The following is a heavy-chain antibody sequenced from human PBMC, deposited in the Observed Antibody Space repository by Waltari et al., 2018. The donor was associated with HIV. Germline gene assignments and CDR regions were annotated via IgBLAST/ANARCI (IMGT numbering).Heavy chain of an antibody. CDR1: GFTFSNHG. CDR3: ARRGVLTYYYTMDV. V-gene: IGHV3-33*05. Sequence: QVQLVESGGGVVQPGRSLRLSCAASGFTFSNHGMHWLRQAPGKGLEWVAVLSYDGSDKDYADSVRGRFTISRDNSKNTLYLQMNNLRAEDTAVYFCARRGVLTYYYTMDVWGQGTTVTVSS. J-gene: IGHJ6*02. D-gene: IGHD3-10*01. CDR2: LSYDGSDK.